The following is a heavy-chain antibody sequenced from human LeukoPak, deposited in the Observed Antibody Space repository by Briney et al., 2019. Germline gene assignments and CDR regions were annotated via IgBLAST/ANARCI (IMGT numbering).Heavy chain of an antibody. Sequence: PSETLSLTCTVSGGSISSYNWSWIRQPPGKGLEWIGYIYYSGSTNYNPSLKSRVTISVDTSKNQFSLKLSSVAAADTAVYYCARDPSIAAAGPLFDYWGQGTLVTVSS. D-gene: IGHD6-13*01. CDR3: ARDPSIAAAGPLFDY. CDR1: GGSISSYN. V-gene: IGHV4-59*01. J-gene: IGHJ4*02. CDR2: IYYSGST.